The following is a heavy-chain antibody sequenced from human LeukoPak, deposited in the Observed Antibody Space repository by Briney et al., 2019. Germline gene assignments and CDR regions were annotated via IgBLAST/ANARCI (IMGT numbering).Heavy chain of an antibody. CDR2: IYHNGNT. J-gene: IGHJ4*02. CDR1: GYSISSGYY. CDR3: ARVRYNYGDSDY. Sequence: SETLSLTCAVSGYSISSGYYGGWIRQPPGKGLEWIWTIYHNGNTYYNPSLKSRLTISVDTSKNQFSLKLSSVTAADTAVYYCARVRYNYGDSDYWGQGTLVTVSS. D-gene: IGHD5-18*01. V-gene: IGHV4-38-2*01.